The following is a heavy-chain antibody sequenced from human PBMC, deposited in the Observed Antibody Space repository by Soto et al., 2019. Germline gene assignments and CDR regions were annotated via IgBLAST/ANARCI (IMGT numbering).Heavy chain of an antibody. CDR1: GYTFTSYY. Sequence: AEVNGYCKASGYTFTSYYMHWVRQAPGQGLEWMGIINPSGGSTSYAQKFPGRVTMTRDTSTSTVYMELSSLRSEDTAVYYRVIDWEGEYYDTVV. J-gene: IGHJ6*01. V-gene: IGHV1-46*01. D-gene: IGHD1-26*01. CDR3: VIDWEGEYYDTVV. CDR2: INPSGGST.